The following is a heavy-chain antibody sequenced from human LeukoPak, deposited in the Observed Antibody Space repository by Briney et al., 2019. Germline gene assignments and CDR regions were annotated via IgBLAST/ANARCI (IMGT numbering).Heavy chain of an antibody. CDR1: GFTFNEFG. CDR3: AKDLAYEGDLAAFDY. Sequence: PGRSLRLSCAASGFTFNEFGVHWVRQAPGQGLEWVALIWYDGSNKYYADSVKGRFTISRDNSKNAVYLQMNSLRVEDTAVYYCAKDLAYEGDLAAFDYWGQGTLVTVSS. D-gene: IGHD2-21*01. CDR2: IWYDGSNK. V-gene: IGHV3-33*06. J-gene: IGHJ4*02.